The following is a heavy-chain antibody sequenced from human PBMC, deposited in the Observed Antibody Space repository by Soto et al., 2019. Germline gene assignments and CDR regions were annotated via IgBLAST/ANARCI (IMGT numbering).Heavy chain of an antibody. J-gene: IGHJ3*02. CDR2: ISSNGGST. Sequence: WGSLRLSCARSGFPFNSYCIHWVHQAPREGLEYVSAISSNGGSTYYANSVKGRFTISRDNSKNTLYLQMGSLRAEDTAVYYCARVPLDDAFDIWGQGTMVTFS. CDR1: GFPFNSYC. D-gene: IGHD1-1*01. CDR3: ARVPLDDAFDI. V-gene: IGHV3-64*01.